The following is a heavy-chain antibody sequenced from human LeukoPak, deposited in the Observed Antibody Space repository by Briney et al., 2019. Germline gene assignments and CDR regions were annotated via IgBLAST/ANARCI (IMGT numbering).Heavy chain of an antibody. D-gene: IGHD6-13*01. V-gene: IGHV1-46*01. CDR2: INPSGGST. CDR3: ARDLLVFSSSPPGYFNY. CDR1: GYTFTSYY. Sequence: ASVKVSCKASGYTFTSYYMHWVRQAPGQGLEWMGIINPSGGSTSYAQKFQGRVTMTRDTSTSTVYMELSSLRSEDTAVYYCARDLLVFSSSPPGYFNYWGQGTLVTVSS. J-gene: IGHJ4*02.